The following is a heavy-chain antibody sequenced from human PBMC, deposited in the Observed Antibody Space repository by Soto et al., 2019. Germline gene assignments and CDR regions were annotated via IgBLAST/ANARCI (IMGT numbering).Heavy chain of an antibody. D-gene: IGHD2-2*01. Sequence: QVQLVQSGAEVKKPESSVKVSCKTSGGTFVRHVISWVRQAPGQGPEWMGKINPLSGIPNYAQKFQYRVNFAADTDSSTAYVELSSLRSYDSAVYYCAAPACAASWCSPSHNLDHWGQGSLVTVSS. CDR3: AAPACAASWCSPSHNLDH. CDR2: INPLSGIP. CDR1: GGTFVRHV. J-gene: IGHJ4*02. V-gene: IGHV1-69*09.